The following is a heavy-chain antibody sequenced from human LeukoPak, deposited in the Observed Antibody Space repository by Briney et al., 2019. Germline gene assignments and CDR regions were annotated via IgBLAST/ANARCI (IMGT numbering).Heavy chain of an antibody. D-gene: IGHD3-10*01. V-gene: IGHV4-34*01. CDR2: INHSGST. Sequence: KTSETLSLTCAVYGGSFSGYYWSWIRQPPGKGLEWIGEINHSGSTNYNPSLKSRVTISVDTSKNQFSLKLSSVTAADTAVYYCARRRHYYGSGSYYNERWSDPWGQGTLVTVSS. CDR1: GGSFSGYY. J-gene: IGHJ5*02. CDR3: ARRRHYYGSGSYYNERWSDP.